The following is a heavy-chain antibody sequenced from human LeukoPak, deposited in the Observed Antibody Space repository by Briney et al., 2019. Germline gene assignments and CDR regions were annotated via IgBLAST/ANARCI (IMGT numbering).Heavy chain of an antibody. Sequence: PGGSLRLSCAASGFTFSSSAMSWVRQAPGKGLEWVSAISGSGGSTYYADSVKGRFTISRDNSKNTLYLQMNSLRAEDTAVYYCAKSMYYYDSSVRYAFDIWGQGTMVTVSS. CDR1: GFTFSSSA. CDR3: AKSMYYYDSSVRYAFDI. CDR2: ISGSGGST. D-gene: IGHD3-22*01. V-gene: IGHV3-23*01. J-gene: IGHJ3*02.